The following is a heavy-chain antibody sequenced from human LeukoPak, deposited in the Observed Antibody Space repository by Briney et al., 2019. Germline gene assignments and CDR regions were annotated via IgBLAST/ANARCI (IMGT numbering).Heavy chain of an antibody. V-gene: IGHV3-23*01. Sequence: GGSLRLSCAASGSTFSSYAMSWVRQAPGKGLEWVSAISGSGGSTYYADSVKGRFTISRDNSKNTLYLQMNSLRAEDTAVYYCAKRAPIVVVITTEFDYWGQGTLVTVSS. J-gene: IGHJ4*02. CDR3: AKRAPIVVVITTEFDY. D-gene: IGHD3-22*01. CDR2: ISGSGGST. CDR1: GSTFSSYA.